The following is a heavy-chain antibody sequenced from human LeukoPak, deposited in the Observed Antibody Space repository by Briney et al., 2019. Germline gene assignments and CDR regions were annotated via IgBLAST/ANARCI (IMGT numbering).Heavy chain of an antibody. J-gene: IGHJ4*02. Sequence: PGRSLRLSCAASGFTFDDYAMSWVRQAPGKGLEWVSAISGSGGSTYYADSVKGRFTISRDNSKNTLYLQMNSLRAEDTAVYYCAKGSGSSKYDYWGQGTLVTVSS. V-gene: IGHV3-23*01. CDR1: GFTFDDYA. CDR3: AKGSGSSKYDY. CDR2: ISGSGGST. D-gene: IGHD1-26*01.